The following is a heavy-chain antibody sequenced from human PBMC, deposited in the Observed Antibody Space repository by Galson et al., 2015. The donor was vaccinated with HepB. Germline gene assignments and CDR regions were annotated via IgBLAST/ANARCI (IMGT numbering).Heavy chain of an antibody. Sequence: SLRLSCAASGFTFSSYAMHWVRQAPGKGLEWVAVISYDGSNKYYADSVKGRFTISRDNSKNTLYLQMNSLRAEDTAVYYCASNAAAASIWGQGTLVTVSS. CDR1: GFTFSSYA. CDR2: ISYDGSNK. CDR3: ASNAAAASI. J-gene: IGHJ4*02. V-gene: IGHV3-30-3*01. D-gene: IGHD6-13*01.